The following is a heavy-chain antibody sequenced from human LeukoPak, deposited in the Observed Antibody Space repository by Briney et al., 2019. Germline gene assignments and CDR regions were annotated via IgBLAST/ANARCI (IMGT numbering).Heavy chain of an antibody. CDR3: ARRRYCSSTSCPGGNWFDP. D-gene: IGHD2-2*01. J-gene: IGHJ5*02. Sequence: GESLKISCKGSGYSFTSYWIGWVRQMLGKGLEWMGIIYPGDSDTRYSPSFQGQVTISADKSISTAYLQWSSLKASDTAMYYCARRRYCSSTSCPGGNWFDPWGQGTLVTVSS. CDR2: IYPGDSDT. CDR1: GYSFTSYW. V-gene: IGHV5-51*01.